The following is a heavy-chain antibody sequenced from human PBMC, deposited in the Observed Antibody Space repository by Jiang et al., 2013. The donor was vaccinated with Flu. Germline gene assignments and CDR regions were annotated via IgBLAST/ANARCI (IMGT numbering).Heavy chain of an antibody. J-gene: IGHJ6*02. Sequence: SQTLSLTCAISGDSVSSNSAAWNWIRQSPSRGLEWLGRTYYRSKWYNDYAVSVKSRITINPDTSKNQFSLQLNSVTPEDTAVYYCARDPAYSSPPYYYYYGMDVWGQGTTVTVSS. CDR2: TYYRSKWYN. V-gene: IGHV6-1*01. D-gene: IGHD6-13*01. CDR3: ARDPAYSSPPYYYYYGMDV. CDR1: GDSVSSNSAA.